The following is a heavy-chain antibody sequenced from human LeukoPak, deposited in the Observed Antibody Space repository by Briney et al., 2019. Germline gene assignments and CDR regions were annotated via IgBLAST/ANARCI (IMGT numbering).Heavy chain of an antibody. CDR2: ISAYNGNT. V-gene: IGHV1-18*01. Sequence: ASVKVSCKASGYTFTSYGISWVRQAPGQGLEWMGWISAYNGNTNYAQKLQGRVTMTPDTSTSTAYMELRSLRSDDTAVYYCARSATGTTADAFDIWGQGTMVTVSS. CDR1: GYTFTSYG. J-gene: IGHJ3*02. CDR3: ARSATGTTADAFDI. D-gene: IGHD1/OR15-1a*01.